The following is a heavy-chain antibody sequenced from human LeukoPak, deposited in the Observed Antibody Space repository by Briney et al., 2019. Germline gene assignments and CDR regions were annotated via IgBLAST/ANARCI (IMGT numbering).Heavy chain of an antibody. CDR3: DTSSGSYDY. J-gene: IGHJ4*02. CDR1: GFTFSSYA. Sequence: GGSLRLSCAAFGFTFSSYAMSWVRQAPGKGLEWVSAITGSGGSTYYADSVKGRFTISRDNSKNTLYLQMNSLRAEDTAVYYCDTSSGSYDYWGQGTLVTVSS. D-gene: IGHD1-26*01. CDR2: ITGSGGST. V-gene: IGHV3-23*01.